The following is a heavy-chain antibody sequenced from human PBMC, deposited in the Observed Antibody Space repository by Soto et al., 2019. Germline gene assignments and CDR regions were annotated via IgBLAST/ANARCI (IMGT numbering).Heavy chain of an antibody. J-gene: IGHJ4*02. CDR2: ITSSGGPT. CDR3: LKVGCLDD. Sequence: EVQLLESGGGLIQPGGSLRLSCAASGFPFSTYEMTWARQSPGKGLEWVAFITSSGGPTYYADSVRGRSTISRDNSKNTLYLQMASLSFEDTARYYCLKVGCLDDWGQGTLVTVSS. CDR1: GFPFSTYE. V-gene: IGHV3-23*01. D-gene: IGHD6-19*01.